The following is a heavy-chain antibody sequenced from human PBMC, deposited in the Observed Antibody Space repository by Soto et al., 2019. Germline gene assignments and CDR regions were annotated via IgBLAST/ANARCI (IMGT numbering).Heavy chain of an antibody. D-gene: IGHD3-10*01. Sequence: ASVKVSCKASGYTFTGYYMHWVRQAPGQGLEWMGWINPNSGGTNYAQKFQGWVTMTRDTSISTAYMELSRLRSDDTAVYYCARGPRITHRIWFGELLTFDYWGQGTLVTVSS. CDR1: GYTFTGYY. V-gene: IGHV1-2*04. CDR2: INPNSGGT. CDR3: ARGPRITHRIWFGELLTFDY. J-gene: IGHJ4*02.